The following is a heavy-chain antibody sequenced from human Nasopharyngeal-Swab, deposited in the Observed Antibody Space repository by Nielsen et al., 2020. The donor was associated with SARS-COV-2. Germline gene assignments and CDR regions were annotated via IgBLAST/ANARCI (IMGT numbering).Heavy chain of an antibody. CDR3: ARGVGGAAPKLGYCFDY. Sequence: ASVKVSCKASGYTFNRYGISWVRQAPGQGLEWMGWISAYSGKTNFAQRFQDRVTMITDTSTSTAYMELRSLKSDDMAVYYCARGVGGAAPKLGYCFDYWGQGTLVTVSS. J-gene: IGHJ4*02. CDR2: ISAYSGKT. CDR1: GYTFNRYG. D-gene: IGHD3-10*01. V-gene: IGHV1-18*03.